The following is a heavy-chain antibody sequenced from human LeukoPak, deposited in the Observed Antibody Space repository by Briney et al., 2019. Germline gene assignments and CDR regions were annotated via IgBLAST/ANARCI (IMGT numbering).Heavy chain of an antibody. V-gene: IGHV1-69*04. D-gene: IGHD6-13*01. Sequence: AASVKVSCKASGGTFSSYAISWVRQAPGQGLEWMGRIIPILGIANYAQKFQDRVTITADKSTSTAYMELSSLRSEDTAVYYCASGRQLVYYYYYGMDVWGQGTTVTVSS. CDR1: GGTFSSYA. CDR3: ASGRQLVYYYYYGMDV. J-gene: IGHJ6*02. CDR2: IIPILGIA.